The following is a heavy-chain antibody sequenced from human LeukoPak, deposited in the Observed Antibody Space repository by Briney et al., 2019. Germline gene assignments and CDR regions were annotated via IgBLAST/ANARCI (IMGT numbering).Heavy chain of an antibody. CDR1: GGTFSSYA. Sequence: ASVKVSCKASGGTFSSYAISWVRQAPGQGLEWMGWISAYNGNTNYAQKLQGRVTMTTDTSTSTAYMELRSLRSDDTAVYYCARVRGIAAAGTISSWFDPWGQGTLVTVSS. CDR2: ISAYNGNT. CDR3: ARVRGIAAAGTISSWFDP. D-gene: IGHD6-13*01. J-gene: IGHJ5*02. V-gene: IGHV1-18*01.